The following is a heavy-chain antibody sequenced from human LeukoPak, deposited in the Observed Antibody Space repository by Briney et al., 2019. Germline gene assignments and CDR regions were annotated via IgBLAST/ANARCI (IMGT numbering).Heavy chain of an antibody. Sequence: PSETLSLTCTVSGGSISSSSYYCGWIRQPPGKGLEWIGSIDYSGSTYYNPSLKSRVAISVDTSKNQFSLKLNSVTAADTAVYYCARAGTNLGDYDYWGQGTLVTVSS. J-gene: IGHJ4*02. D-gene: IGHD4-17*01. CDR3: ARAGTNLGDYDY. CDR2: IDYSGST. V-gene: IGHV4-39*01. CDR1: GGSISSSSYY.